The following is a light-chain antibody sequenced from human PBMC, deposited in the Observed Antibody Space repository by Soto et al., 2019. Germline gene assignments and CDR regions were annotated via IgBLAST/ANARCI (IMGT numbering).Light chain of an antibody. J-gene: IGKJ5*01. CDR1: QSVSSSY. Sequence: IVLTQSPVILSLSPGERATLSCRASQSVSSSYLAWYQQKPGQAPRLLIYGASSRATGIPDRFSGSGSGTDFTLTISRLEPEDFAVYYCQQYGSSITFGQGTRLEIK. CDR2: GAS. V-gene: IGKV3-20*01. CDR3: QQYGSSIT.